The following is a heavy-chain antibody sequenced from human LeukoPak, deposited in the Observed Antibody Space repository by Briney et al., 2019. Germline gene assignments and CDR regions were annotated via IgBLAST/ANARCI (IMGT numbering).Heavy chain of an antibody. CDR1: GGSISSSSYY. J-gene: IGHJ4*02. V-gene: IGHV4-39*07. CDR3: ARAISGSLDY. Sequence: SETLSLTCTVSGGSISSSSYYWGWIRQPPGKGLEWIGSIYYSGSTYYNPSLKSRVTISVDTSKNQFSLKLSSVTAADTAVYYCARAISGSLDYWGQGTLVTVSS. D-gene: IGHD1-26*01. CDR2: IYYSGST.